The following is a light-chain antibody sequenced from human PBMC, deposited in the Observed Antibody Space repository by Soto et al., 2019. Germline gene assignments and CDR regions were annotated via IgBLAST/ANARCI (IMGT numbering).Light chain of an antibody. Sequence: DIQMTQSPSSLSASVGDRVTITCQASQDISNYLNWYQQKPGKAPKLLIYDATHLNRGVPSRFSGGGSGTTFTFSITNLQPEDFATYYCQQYDVLPEISFGGGTKVDIK. CDR3: QQYDVLPEIS. V-gene: IGKV1-33*01. CDR1: QDISNY. J-gene: IGKJ4*01. CDR2: DAT.